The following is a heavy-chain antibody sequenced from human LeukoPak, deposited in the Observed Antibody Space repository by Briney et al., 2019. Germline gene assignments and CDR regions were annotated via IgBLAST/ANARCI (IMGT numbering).Heavy chain of an antibody. V-gene: IGHV4-34*01. D-gene: IGHD3-3*01. CDR2: INHSGST. Sequence: SETLSLTCAVYGGSFSGYYWSWIRQPPGKGLEWIGEINHSGSTNYNPSLKSRVTISVDTSKNQFSLKLSSVTAADTAVYYCAGKIYDFWSGWNAFDIWGQGTMVTVSS. J-gene: IGHJ3*02. CDR1: GGSFSGYY. CDR3: AGKIYDFWSGWNAFDI.